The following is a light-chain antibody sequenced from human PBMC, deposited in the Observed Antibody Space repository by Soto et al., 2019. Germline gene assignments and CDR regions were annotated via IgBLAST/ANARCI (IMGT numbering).Light chain of an antibody. CDR2: DVS. CDR1: SSDVGGYNY. CDR3: CSYAGSYPL. V-gene: IGLV2-11*01. J-gene: IGLJ3*02. Sequence: QSVLTQPRSVSGSPRQSVTISCTGTSSDVGGYNYVSWYQQHPGKAPKLMIYDVSKRPSGVPDRFSGSKSGNTASLTISGLQAEDEADYYCCSYAGSYPLFGGGTKLTVL.